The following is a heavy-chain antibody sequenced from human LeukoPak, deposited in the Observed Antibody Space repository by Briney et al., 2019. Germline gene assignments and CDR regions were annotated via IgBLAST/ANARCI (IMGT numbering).Heavy chain of an antibody. D-gene: IGHD3-10*01. CDR3: ARGRGWYFDL. CDR2: INSDGRII. V-gene: IGHV3-74*01. CDR1: GFTFSNYW. J-gene: IGHJ2*01. Sequence: PGRSLRLSCAASGFTFSNYWMHWVRQVPGEGLVWVSHINSDGRIINYADSVKGRFTISRDNAKNTLYLQMNSLRVEDTAVYYCARGRGWYFDLWGRGTLVTVSS.